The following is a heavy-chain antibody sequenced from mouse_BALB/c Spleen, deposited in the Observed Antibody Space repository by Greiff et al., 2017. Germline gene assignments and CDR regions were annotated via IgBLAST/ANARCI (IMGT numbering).Heavy chain of an antibody. CDR1: GFTFSSFG. D-gene: IGHD1-2*01. J-gene: IGHJ3*01. CDR2: ISSGSSTI. V-gene: IGHV5-17*02. CDR3: ARSPLTTATWFAY. Sequence: EVHLVESGGGLVQPGGSRKLSCAASGFTFSSFGMHWVRQAPEKGLEWVAYISSGSSTIYYADTVKGRFTISRDNPKNTLFLQMTSLRSEDTAMYYCARSPLTTATWFAYWGQGTLVTVSA.